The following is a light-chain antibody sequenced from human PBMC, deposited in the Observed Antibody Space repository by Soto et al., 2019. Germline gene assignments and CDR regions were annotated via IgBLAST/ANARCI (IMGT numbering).Light chain of an antibody. V-gene: IGKV1-5*01. CDR3: QPYNNWPLT. CDR1: QTINSW. J-gene: IGKJ4*01. Sequence: DIQMTQSPSTLSASVGDRVTITCRASQTINSWLAWYQQKPGKAPKLLIYDTSTRATGVPTRFSGSRSGAEFTLTINSLQSEDFAVYYCQPYNNWPLTFGGGTKV. CDR2: DTS.